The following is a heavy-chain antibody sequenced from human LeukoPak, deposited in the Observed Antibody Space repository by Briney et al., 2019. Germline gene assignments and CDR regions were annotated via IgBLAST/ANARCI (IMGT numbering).Heavy chain of an antibody. CDR2: IYYSGST. CDR3: ARVLRQQLVP. D-gene: IGHD6-13*01. J-gene: IGHJ5*02. Sequence: SETLSLTCTVADGSISSSSYYWGWIRQPPGKGLEWIGSIYYSGSTYYKPSLKSRVNISVDTSKNQFSLKLSSVTAADTAVYYCARVLRQQLVPWGQGTLVTVSS. V-gene: IGHV4-39*07. CDR1: DGSISSSSYY.